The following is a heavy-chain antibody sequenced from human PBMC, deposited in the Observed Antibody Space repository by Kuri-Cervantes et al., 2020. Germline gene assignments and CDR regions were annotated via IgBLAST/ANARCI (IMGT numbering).Heavy chain of an antibody. Sequence: SETLSLTCTVSGGSISSGDYYWSWIRQPPGKGLEWVGYIYYSGSTYYNPSLKSRVTISVDTSKNQFSLRLSSVTAADTAVYYCARGSGSYYEARYYFDYWGQGTLVTISS. CDR1: GGSISSGDYY. J-gene: IGHJ4*02. CDR2: IYYSGST. CDR3: ARGSGSYYEARYYFDY. D-gene: IGHD1-26*01. V-gene: IGHV4-30-4*01.